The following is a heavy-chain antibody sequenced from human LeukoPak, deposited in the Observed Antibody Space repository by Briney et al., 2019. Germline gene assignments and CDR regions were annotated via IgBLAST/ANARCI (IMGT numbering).Heavy chain of an antibody. J-gene: IGHJ4*02. Sequence: ASVKVSCKVSGHTLSELPMYWVRQAPGEGLEWMGGFDPENDERIYAQKFRGRVTMTEDTSTNTTYMELSSLRSDDTAVYYCATEVTSIVPDYWGQGTLVTVSS. D-gene: IGHD2-21*02. CDR2: FDPENDER. CDR3: ATEVTSIVPDY. CDR1: GHTLSELP. V-gene: IGHV1-24*01.